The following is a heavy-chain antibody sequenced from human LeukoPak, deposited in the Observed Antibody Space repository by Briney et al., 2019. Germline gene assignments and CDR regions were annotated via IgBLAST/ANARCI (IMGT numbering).Heavy chain of an antibody. Sequence: KPSETLSPTCTVSGGSISSYYWSWIRQAPGKGLEWIGYIYYDGSTNYNPSLKSRVTISLDTSKNQFSLKLYSVTAADTAVYHCATDEYSYGSFDSWGQGTLVTVSS. D-gene: IGHD5-18*01. CDR1: GGSISSYY. V-gene: IGHV4-59*01. CDR3: ATDEYSYGSFDS. CDR2: IYYDGST. J-gene: IGHJ4*02.